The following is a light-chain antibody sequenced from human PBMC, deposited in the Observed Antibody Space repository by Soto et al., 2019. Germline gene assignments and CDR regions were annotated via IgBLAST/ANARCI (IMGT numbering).Light chain of an antibody. Sequence: EIVLTQSPGTLSLSPGERATLSCRASQSGSSSYLAWYQQKPGQAPRLLIYGASSRATGIPDRFSGRGSGTAFTLTISRLEPEDFAVYYCHQYDSSPLTFGGGTKVEIK. V-gene: IGKV3-20*01. J-gene: IGKJ4*01. CDR1: QSGSSSY. CDR3: HQYDSSPLT. CDR2: GAS.